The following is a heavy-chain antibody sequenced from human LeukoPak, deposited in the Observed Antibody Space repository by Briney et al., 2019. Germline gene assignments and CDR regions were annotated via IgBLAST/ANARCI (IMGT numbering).Heavy chain of an antibody. CDR3: ARDSGNGATDY. V-gene: IGHV3-74*01. CDR2: INSDGSST. CDR1: GFTFSSYW. J-gene: IGHJ4*02. D-gene: IGHD3-10*01. Sequence: GGSLRLSCAASGFTFSSYWMHWVRQAPGKGLVWVSRINSDGSSTSYADSVKGRFTVSRDNAKNTLYLQMNSLRAEDTAVYYCARDSGNGATDYWGQGTLVTVSS.